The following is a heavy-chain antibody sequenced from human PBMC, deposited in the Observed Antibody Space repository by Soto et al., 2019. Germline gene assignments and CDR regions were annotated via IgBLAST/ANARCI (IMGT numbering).Heavy chain of an antibody. V-gene: IGHV5-51*01. J-gene: IGHJ6*02. Sequence: GESLKISCKGSGYSFTTYWIGWVRQMPGKGLEWMGIIYPGDSDTRYSPSFQGQVTISADKSISSAYLRWSSLTASDSAMYYCARHNNYGMHVWGQGTTVTVYS. CDR3: ARHNNYGMHV. CDR1: GYSFTTYW. CDR2: IYPGDSDT.